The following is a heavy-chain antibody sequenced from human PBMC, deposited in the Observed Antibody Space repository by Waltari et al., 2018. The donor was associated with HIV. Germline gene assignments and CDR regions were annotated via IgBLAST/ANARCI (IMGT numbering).Heavy chain of an antibody. J-gene: IGHJ5*02. CDR2: IYYSGST. D-gene: IGHD3-9*01. CDR3: ARSRGFYDILTGLYNWFDP. CDR1: GGSISSYY. V-gene: IGHV4-59*08. Sequence: QVQLQESGPGLVKPSETLSLTCTVSGGSISSYYWSWIRQPPGKGLEWIGYIYYSGSTNYNPPLKSRVTISVDTSKNQFSLKLSSVTAADTAVYYCARSRGFYDILTGLYNWFDPWGQGTLVTVSS.